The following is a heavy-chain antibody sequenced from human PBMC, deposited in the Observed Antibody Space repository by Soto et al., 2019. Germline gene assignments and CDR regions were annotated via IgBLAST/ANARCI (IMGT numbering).Heavy chain of an antibody. CDR1: GFPFRNCS. CDR3: AKASIAARPGYYFDY. D-gene: IGHD6-6*01. V-gene: IGHV3-23*01. J-gene: IGHJ4*02. Sequence: GGPLRLSCAASGFPFRNCSMSSVRPAPGKGLEWVSGINGIDTGTFYADSVKGRFTISRDNSKDTLYLQMNSLRAEDTAVYYCAKASIAARPGYYFDYWGQGTLVTVSS. CDR2: INGIDTGT.